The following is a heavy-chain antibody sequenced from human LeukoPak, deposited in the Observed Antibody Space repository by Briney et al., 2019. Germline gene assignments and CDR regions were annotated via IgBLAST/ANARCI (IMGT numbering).Heavy chain of an antibody. D-gene: IGHD6-25*01. CDR2: INHSGST. J-gene: IGHJ6*02. CDR1: GGSFSGYY. Sequence: SETLSLTCAVYGGSFSGYYWSWIRQPPGKGLEWIGEINHSGSTNYNPSLKSRVTISVDTSKNQFSLKLSSVTAEDTAVYYCASSSSGKGAYYYYGMDVWGQGTTVTVSS. V-gene: IGHV4-34*01. CDR3: ASSSSGKGAYYYYGMDV.